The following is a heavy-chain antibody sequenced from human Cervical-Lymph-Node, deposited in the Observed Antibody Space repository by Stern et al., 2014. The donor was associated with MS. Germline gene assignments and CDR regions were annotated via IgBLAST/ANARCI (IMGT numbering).Heavy chain of an antibody. CDR3: ARANYDFWSGNSSFQRYYYGMDV. CDR1: GFTFSSYS. Sequence: EDQLVESGGGLVQPGWSLRLSCAASGFTFSSYSVNWVRQAPGKGLEGISSISSSRSTISYADSVKGRFTISRDNAKNSLYLQMNSLRDEDTAVYYCARANYDFWSGNSSFQRYYYGMDVWGQGTTVTVSS. D-gene: IGHD3-3*01. J-gene: IGHJ6*02. V-gene: IGHV3-48*02. CDR2: ISSSRSTI.